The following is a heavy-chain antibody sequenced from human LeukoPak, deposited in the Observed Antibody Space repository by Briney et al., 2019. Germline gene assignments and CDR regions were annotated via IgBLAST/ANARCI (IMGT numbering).Heavy chain of an antibody. Sequence: GGSLRLSCAASGFTVSSNYMSWVRQAPGKGLEWVSVIYSGGSTYYADSVKGRFTISRDNSKNTLYLQMNSLRAEDTAVYYCAGVNYDLYYFDYWGQGTLVTVSS. CDR2: IYSGGST. CDR1: GFTVSSNY. J-gene: IGHJ4*02. D-gene: IGHD1-7*01. V-gene: IGHV3-53*01. CDR3: AGVNYDLYYFDY.